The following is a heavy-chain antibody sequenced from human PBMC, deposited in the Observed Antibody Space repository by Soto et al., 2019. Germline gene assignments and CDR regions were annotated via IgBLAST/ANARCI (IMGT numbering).Heavy chain of an antibody. CDR2: ISAGGST. Sequence: GGSLRLSCTASGFTFSDYAMSWVRQPPGKGLEWVSVISAGGSTYYADSVKGRFTVSRANSKNTLYLQMNSLRAEDTAVYYCANVTIWCSSNSCYTEGFEYWGQGTLVTVSS. V-gene: IGHV3-23*01. D-gene: IGHD2-2*02. CDR3: ANVTIWCSSNSCYTEGFEY. J-gene: IGHJ4*02. CDR1: GFTFSDYA.